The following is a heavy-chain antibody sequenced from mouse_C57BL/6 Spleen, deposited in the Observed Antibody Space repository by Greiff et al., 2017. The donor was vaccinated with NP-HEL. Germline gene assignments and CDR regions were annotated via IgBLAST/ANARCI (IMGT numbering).Heavy chain of an antibody. D-gene: IGHD1-1*01. Sequence: QVQLKQPGAELVKPGASVKLSCKASGYTFTSYWMHWVKQRPGRGLGWIGRIDPNSGGTKYNEKFKSKATLTVDKPSSTAYMQLSSLTSEDSAVYYCARKGDYYGSPFDYWGQGTTLTVSS. CDR1: GYTFTSYW. J-gene: IGHJ2*01. V-gene: IGHV1-72*01. CDR2: IDPNSGGT. CDR3: ARKGDYYGSPFDY.